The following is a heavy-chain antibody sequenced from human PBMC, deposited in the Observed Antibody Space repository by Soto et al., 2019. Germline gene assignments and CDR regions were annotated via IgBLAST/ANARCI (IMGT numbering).Heavy chain of an antibody. CDR2: ISYDGSNK. CDR1: GFTFSSYA. D-gene: IGHD3-16*01. Sequence: QVPLVESGGGVVQPGRSLRLSCAASGFTFSSYAMHWVRQAPGKGLEWVAVISYDGSNKYYADSVKGRFTISRDNSKNTLYLQMNSLRAEDTAVYYCARDLMRLGELGWFDPWGQGTLVTVSS. CDR3: ARDLMRLGELGWFDP. J-gene: IGHJ5*02. V-gene: IGHV3-30-3*01.